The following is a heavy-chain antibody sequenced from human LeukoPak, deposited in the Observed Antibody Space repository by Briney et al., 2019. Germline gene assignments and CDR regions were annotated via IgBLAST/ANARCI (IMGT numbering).Heavy chain of an antibody. J-gene: IGHJ4*02. Sequence: VASVNDSCTSSGYSLTGYHMHWVRQAPGQGLEWMGRINPNSGDTNYAQKFQGRVTMTRDTSISTAYMELSRLRSDDTAVYYCARDYCSSTSCLFDYWGQGTLVTVSS. CDR1: GYSLTGYH. D-gene: IGHD2-2*01. V-gene: IGHV1-2*06. CDR3: ARDYCSSTSCLFDY. CDR2: INPNSGDT.